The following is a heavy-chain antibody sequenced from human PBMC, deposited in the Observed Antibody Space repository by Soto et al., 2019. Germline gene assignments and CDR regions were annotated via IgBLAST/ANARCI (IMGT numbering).Heavy chain of an antibody. CDR1: GYTFTGYY. D-gene: IGHD2-15*01. V-gene: IGHV1-2*02. Sequence: ASVKVSCKASGYTFTGYYMHWVRQAPGQGLEWMGWINPNSGGTNYAQKFQGRVTMTRDTSISTAYMELSRLRSDNTAVYYCARSCSGGSCYHDPWGQGTLVTVSS. J-gene: IGHJ5*02. CDR3: ARSCSGGSCYHDP. CDR2: INPNSGGT.